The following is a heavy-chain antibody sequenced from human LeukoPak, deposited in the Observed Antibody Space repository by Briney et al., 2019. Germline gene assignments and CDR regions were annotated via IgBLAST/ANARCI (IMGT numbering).Heavy chain of an antibody. CDR1: GFSFMNAW. D-gene: IGHD2/OR15-2a*01. V-gene: IGHV3-15*01. Sequence: GGSLRLSCAASGFSFMNAWMIWVRQAPGKGLEWVGRIKSNADGGTPDYAAPARGRFTISRDDSKNALYLQMNSLKTEDTAVYYCTTFYHEYSPYWGRGTLVTVSS. CDR2: IKSNADGGTP. J-gene: IGHJ4*02. CDR3: TTFYHEYSPY.